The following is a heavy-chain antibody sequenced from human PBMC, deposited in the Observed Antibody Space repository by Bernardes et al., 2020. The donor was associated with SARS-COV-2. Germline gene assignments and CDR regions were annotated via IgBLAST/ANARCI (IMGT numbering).Heavy chain of an antibody. J-gene: IGHJ4*02. CDR3: ARYTNSRVLGY. CDR1: GVTLSNYA. CDR2: IYSGGTT. D-gene: IGHD6-13*01. V-gene: IGHV3-53*01. Sequence: GGSLRLSCAASGVTLSNYAMQWVRQAPGKGLEWVSVIYSGGTTYHADSVKGRFTISRDNSQNTVYLQMNSLRVEDTAVYYCARYTNSRVLGYWGQGTLVSVSS.